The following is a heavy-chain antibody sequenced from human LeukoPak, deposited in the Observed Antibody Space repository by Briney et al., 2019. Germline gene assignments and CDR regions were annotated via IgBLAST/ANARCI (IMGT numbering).Heavy chain of an antibody. CDR3: ARHDSFVPF. V-gene: IGHV3-23*01. D-gene: IGHD3-3*01. J-gene: IGHJ4*02. CDR1: GFTFRDYA. Sequence: PGGSLRLSCVASGFTFRDYAMSWVRQAPGKGLEWVSGISDSGRSSYYTDSVKGRCTISRDNSKNTVSLQINNLRTEDTAVYFCARHDSFVPFWGQGTLVTVTS. CDR2: ISDSGRSS.